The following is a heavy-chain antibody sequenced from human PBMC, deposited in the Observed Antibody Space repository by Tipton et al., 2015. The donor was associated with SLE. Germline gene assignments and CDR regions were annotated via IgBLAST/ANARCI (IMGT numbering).Heavy chain of an antibody. Sequence: TLSLTCAVSGYSISSGYYWSWIRQPPGKGLEWIGDIYYSGSTNYNPSLKSRVTISVDTSKNQFSLKLSSVTAADTAVYYCARGSGLRPLGDYWGQGTLVTVSS. CDR1: GYSISSGYY. CDR3: ARGSGLRPLGDY. D-gene: IGHD4-17*01. J-gene: IGHJ4*02. CDR2: IYYSGST. V-gene: IGHV4-61*01.